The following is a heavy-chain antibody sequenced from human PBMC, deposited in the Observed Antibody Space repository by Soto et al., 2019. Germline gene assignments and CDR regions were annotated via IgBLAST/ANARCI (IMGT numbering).Heavy chain of an antibody. CDR1: GFTFDDYA. CDR2: ISGDGGST. J-gene: IGHJ4*02. D-gene: IGHD1-26*01. V-gene: IGHV3-43*02. CDR3: AKDRAETGSSSAYDY. Sequence: GGSLRLSCAASGFTFDDYAMHWVRQAPGKGMEWVSLISGDGGSTYYADSVKGRFTISRDNSKNSLYLQMNSLRTEDTALYYCAKDRAETGSSSAYDYWGQGTLVTVSS.